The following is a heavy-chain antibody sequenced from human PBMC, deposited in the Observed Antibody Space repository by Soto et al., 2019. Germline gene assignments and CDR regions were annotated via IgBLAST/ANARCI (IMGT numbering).Heavy chain of an antibody. CDR1: GFTFSDYY. CDR2: ISSSGSTI. V-gene: IGHV3-11*01. J-gene: IGHJ6*03. D-gene: IGHD3-3*01. Sequence: GGSLRLSCAASGFTFSDYYMSWIRQAPGKGLEWVSYISSSGSTIYYADSGKGRFTISRDNAKNSLYLQMNSLTAEDTAVYYWARDPLSITIFGVVSSYYMDVWGKGTTVTVSS. CDR3: ARDPLSITIFGVVSSYYMDV.